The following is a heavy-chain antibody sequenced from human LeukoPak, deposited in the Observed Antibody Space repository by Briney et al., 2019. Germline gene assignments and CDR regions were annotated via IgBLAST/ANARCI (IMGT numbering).Heavy chain of an antibody. CDR1: GFTVSSNY. D-gene: IGHD6-6*01. Sequence: GGSLRLSCAASGFTVSSNYMSWVRQAPGKGLEWVSVIHSGGSTYYADSVKGRFTISRDNSKNTLYLQMNSLRAEDTAVYYCARDWLNSSSFYYYYYMDVWGKGTTVTVSS. CDR3: ARDWLNSSSFYYYYYMDV. CDR2: IHSGGST. J-gene: IGHJ6*03. V-gene: IGHV3-66*02.